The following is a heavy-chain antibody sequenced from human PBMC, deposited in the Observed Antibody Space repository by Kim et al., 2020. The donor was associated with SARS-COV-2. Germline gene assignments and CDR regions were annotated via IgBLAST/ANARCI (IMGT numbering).Heavy chain of an antibody. D-gene: IGHD2-15*01. Sequence: SETLSLTCTVSGGSISSGSYYWSWIRQPAGKGLEWIGRIYTSGSTNYNPSLKSRVTISVDTSKNQFSLKLSSVTAADTAVYYCARAPGSGYCSGGSCYLIYYFDYWGQGTLVTVSS. V-gene: IGHV4-61*02. CDR3: ARAPGSGYCSGGSCYLIYYFDY. CDR2: IYTSGST. CDR1: GGSISSGSYY. J-gene: IGHJ4*02.